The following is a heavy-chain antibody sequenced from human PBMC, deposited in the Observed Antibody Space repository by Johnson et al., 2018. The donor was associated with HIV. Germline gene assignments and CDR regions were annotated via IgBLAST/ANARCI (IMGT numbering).Heavy chain of an antibody. V-gene: IGHV3-30*19. J-gene: IGHJ3*02. CDR1: GFTFSSYG. Sequence: VQLVESGGGVVQPGRSLRLSCAASGFTFSSYGMHWVRQAPCTGLEWVAVIAYDGANKYYADSVKGPFTISRDNSKNTLYLQMNSLRAEDTAVYYCARPSKREGIVVVPAAIWGQGTMVTVSS. D-gene: IGHD2-2*01. CDR3: ARPSKREGIVVVPAAI. CDR2: IAYDGANK.